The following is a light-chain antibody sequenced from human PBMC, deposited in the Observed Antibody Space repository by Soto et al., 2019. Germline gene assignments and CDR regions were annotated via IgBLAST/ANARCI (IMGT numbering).Light chain of an antibody. CDR3: TSYTSTSTLV. V-gene: IGLV2-14*01. J-gene: IGLJ2*01. Sequence: QSALTQPASVSGSPGQSITISGTGTSNDIGANNYVSWYQHHPGKAPKILIYEAANRPSGVSHRFSGSKSANTASLTISGLQAEDEADYFCTSYTSTSTLVFGGGTKVTVL. CDR1: SNDIGANNY. CDR2: EAA.